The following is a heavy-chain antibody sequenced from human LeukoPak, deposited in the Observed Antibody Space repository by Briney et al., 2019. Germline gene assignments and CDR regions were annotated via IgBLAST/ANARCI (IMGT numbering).Heavy chain of an antibody. J-gene: IGHJ4*02. Sequence: ASVKVSCKASGYTFTGYYMHWVRQAPGQGLGWMGWINPSSGGTNYAQKFHGRVTMTRDTSISTVYMELSRLRSDDTAVYYCARDTSIAARRVIGYWGQGTLVTVSS. CDR1: GYTFTGYY. D-gene: IGHD6-6*01. V-gene: IGHV1-2*02. CDR3: ARDTSIAARRVIGY. CDR2: INPSSGGT.